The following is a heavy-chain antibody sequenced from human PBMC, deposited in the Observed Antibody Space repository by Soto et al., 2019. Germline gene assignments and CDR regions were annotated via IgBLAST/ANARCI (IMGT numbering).Heavy chain of an antibody. CDR3: ARGAGRAYAFDI. V-gene: IGHV1-69*02. J-gene: IGHJ3*02. CDR1: GGTFSSYT. CDR2: IIPILGIA. D-gene: IGHD1-26*01. Sequence: SVKVCCKASGGTFSSYTISWVRQAPGQGLEWMGRIIPILGIANYAQKFQGRVTITADKSTSTAYMELSSLRSEDTAVYYCARGAGRAYAFDIWGQGTMVTVSS.